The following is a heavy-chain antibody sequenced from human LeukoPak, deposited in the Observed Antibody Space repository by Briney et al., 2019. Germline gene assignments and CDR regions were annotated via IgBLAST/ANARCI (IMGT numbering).Heavy chain of an antibody. CDR2: IYHSGST. V-gene: IGHV4-30-2*01. J-gene: IGHJ5*02. CDR3: ARGVLPAAPGGWFDP. Sequence: PSETLSLTCAVSGGPISSGGYSWSWIRQPPGKGLEWIGYIYHSGSTYYNPSLKSRVTISVDRSKNQFSLKLSSVTAADTAVYYCARGVLPAAPGGWFDPWGQGTLVTVSS. CDR1: GGPISSGGYS. D-gene: IGHD2-2*01.